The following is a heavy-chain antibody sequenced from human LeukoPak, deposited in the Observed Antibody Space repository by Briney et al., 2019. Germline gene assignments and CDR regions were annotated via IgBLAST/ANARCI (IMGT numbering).Heavy chain of an antibody. CDR2: ISYDGNNK. CDR1: GFTFSNSA. D-gene: IGHD3-10*01. J-gene: IGHJ4*02. CDR3: AKDMYYRGSGSYFNVDY. Sequence: PGGSLRLSCAASGFTFSNSAMNWVRQAPGKGLEWVAVISYDGNNKYYSDSVKGRFTISRDNSKNTLYLQMNSLRAEDMAVYYCAKDMYYRGSGSYFNVDYWGQGTLVTVSS. V-gene: IGHV3-30*18.